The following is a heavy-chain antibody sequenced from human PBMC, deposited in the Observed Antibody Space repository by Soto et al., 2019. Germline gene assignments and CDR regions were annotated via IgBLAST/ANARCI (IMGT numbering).Heavy chain of an antibody. CDR3: ARSVAVPGAHIDY. D-gene: IGHD6-19*01. CDR2: VYYTGST. Sequence: PSETLSLTCSVSGGSISGSYWSWIRQSPGKGLEWLGYVYYTGSTNYSPSLRSRVSISVDTSKNEFSLRLSSVTAADTAGYFCARSVAVPGAHIDYWGQGTLVTVSS. J-gene: IGHJ4*02. V-gene: IGHV4-59*01. CDR1: GGSISGSY.